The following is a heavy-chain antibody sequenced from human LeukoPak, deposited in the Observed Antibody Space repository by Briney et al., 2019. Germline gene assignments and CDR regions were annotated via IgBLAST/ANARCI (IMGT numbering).Heavy chain of an antibody. J-gene: IGHJ6*04. CDR2: VHPEDGET. CDR3: ATPGPSRGLGYCSRTSCYNV. D-gene: IGHD2-2*02. V-gene: IGHV1-69-2*01. CDR1: GYTFTDYY. Sequence: ASVKVSCKVSGYTFTDYYMHWVQQAPGKGLEWMGLVHPEDGETIYAEKFQGRVTITADTSTDTAYMELSSLRSEDTAVYYCATPGPSRGLGYCSRTSCYNVWGKGTTITVSS.